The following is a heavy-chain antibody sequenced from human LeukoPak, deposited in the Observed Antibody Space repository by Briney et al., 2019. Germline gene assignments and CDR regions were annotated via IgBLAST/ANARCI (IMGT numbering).Heavy chain of an antibody. D-gene: IGHD3-10*01. CDR3: ARGVSVSGSYYSY. CDR1: GFTFSNYW. CDR2: INGDGSST. Sequence: GGSLRLPCAASGFTFSNYWMHWVRQAPGKGLVWVSRINGDGSSTTYADSVKGRFTISRDNAKNTLYLQVNSLRAEDTAVYYCARGVSVSGSYYSYWGQGTLVSVSS. V-gene: IGHV3-74*01. J-gene: IGHJ4*02.